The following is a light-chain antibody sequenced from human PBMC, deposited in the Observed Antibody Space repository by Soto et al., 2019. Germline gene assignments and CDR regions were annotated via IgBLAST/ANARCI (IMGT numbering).Light chain of an antibody. CDR3: QNYNSAPFA. J-gene: IGKJ5*01. CDR2: AAS. Sequence: IQLTQSPSSLSASVGDRVTITCRASQTISGYLNWYQQKPGKAPELLIYAASTLQSGVPSRFSGSGSGTDFNLTISSLRPEDIATYYCQNYNSAPFAFGQGTRLENK. V-gene: IGKV1-39*01. CDR1: QTISGY.